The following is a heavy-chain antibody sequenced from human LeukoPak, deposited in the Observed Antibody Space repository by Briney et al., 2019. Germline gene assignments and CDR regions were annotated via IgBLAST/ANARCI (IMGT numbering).Heavy chain of an antibody. V-gene: IGHV3-21*01. CDR3: ARAGYSSSWLGFDY. Sequence: GGSLRLSCAASGFTFNKYGLNWVRQAPGKGLEWVSSISTSSSNIYYADSVKGRFTISRDNAKKSLYLQMNSLRVEDTAVYYCARAGYSSSWLGFDYWGQGTLVIVSS. CDR1: GFTFNKYG. CDR2: ISTSSSNI. D-gene: IGHD6-13*01. J-gene: IGHJ4*02.